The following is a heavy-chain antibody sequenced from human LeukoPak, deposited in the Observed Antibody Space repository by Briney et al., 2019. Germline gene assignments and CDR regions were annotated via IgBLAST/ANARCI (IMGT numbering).Heavy chain of an antibody. CDR3: AKDQGSGSENYSWGYFDY. CDR1: GFTFDDHG. J-gene: IGHJ4*02. Sequence: PGGSLRLSCAASGFTFDDHGMSWVRHTPGKGLEWVSGINWNGGTSAYADSVKGRFTISRDNAKNSLYLQMNSLRAEDTALYYCAKDQGSGSENYSWGYFDYWGQGTLVTVSS. V-gene: IGHV3-20*04. D-gene: IGHD3-10*01. CDR2: INWNGGTS.